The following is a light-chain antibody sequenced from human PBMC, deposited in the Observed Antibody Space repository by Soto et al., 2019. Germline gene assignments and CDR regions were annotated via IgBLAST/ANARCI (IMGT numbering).Light chain of an antibody. V-gene: IGLV2-14*01. CDR1: SSDVGSNKF. CDR2: EVI. CDR3: SSCTDSRVV. Sequence: QSALTQPASVSGSPGQSITISCTGTSSDVGSNKFVSWYQQHPGKAPKLIIYEVINRPSGVSNRFSGSKSGNTASLTISGLQAEDEADYYCSSCTDSRVVFGGGTKLTVL. J-gene: IGLJ2*01.